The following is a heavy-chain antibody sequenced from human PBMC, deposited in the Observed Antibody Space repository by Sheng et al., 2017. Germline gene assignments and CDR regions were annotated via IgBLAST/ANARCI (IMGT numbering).Heavy chain of an antibody. D-gene: IGHD3-22*01. Sequence: QVQLVQSGAEVKKPGSSVKVSCKASGGTFSSYAISWVRQAPGQGLEWMGGIIPILGIANYAQKFQGRVTITADKSTSTAYMELSSLRSEDTAVYYCASADYYYDNSGYYYGWGQGTLVTVSS. CDR1: GGTFSSYA. V-gene: IGHV1-69*04. CDR2: IIPILGIA. J-gene: IGHJ4*02. CDR3: ASADYYYDNSGYYYG.